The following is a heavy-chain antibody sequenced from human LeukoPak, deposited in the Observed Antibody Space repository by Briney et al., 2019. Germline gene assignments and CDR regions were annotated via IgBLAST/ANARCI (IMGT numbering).Heavy chain of an antibody. J-gene: IGHJ3*02. CDR2: ISRDGSST. CDR3: ARGDYDSDENVLDI. Sequence: PGGSLRLSCAASGFTFSSYWMDWVRQAPGKGLVWVSRISRDGSSTKSADSVKGRFTISRDNAKNTLNLQMNSLRAEDTAVYYCARGDYDSDENVLDIWGQGTMVTVSS. CDR1: GFTFSSYW. V-gene: IGHV3-74*03. D-gene: IGHD3-22*01.